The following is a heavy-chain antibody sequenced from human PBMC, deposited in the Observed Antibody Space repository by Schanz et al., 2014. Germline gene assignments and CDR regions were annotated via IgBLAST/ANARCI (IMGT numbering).Heavy chain of an antibody. CDR3: ARDMTSMGESGFYYYGMDV. J-gene: IGHJ6*02. CDR2: IWYDGSNK. V-gene: IGHV3-33*08. D-gene: IGHD1-26*01. Sequence: QVQLVESGGGVVQPGRSRRLSCEASGFTFSSYGMHWVRQAPGKGLEWVALIWYDGSNKYYAESVKGRFTISRDNPKNTLYLQMNSLRAEDTAVYYCARDMTSMGESGFYYYGMDVWGQGTTDTVSS. CDR1: GFTFSSYG.